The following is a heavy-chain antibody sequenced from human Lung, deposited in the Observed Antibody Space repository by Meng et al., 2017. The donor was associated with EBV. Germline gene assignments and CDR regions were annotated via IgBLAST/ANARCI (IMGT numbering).Heavy chain of an antibody. D-gene: IGHD1-14*01. CDR2: IPSDGSHNK. Sequence: QEQLVESGGGVVQPGRFLRLSCAASGFTFSNYGFHWVRQAPGKGPEWVAIIPSDGSHNKYYADSVKGRFTISRDNSKNTLYLQMNSLRTEDTAVYYCAKDLSGRFDPWGQGTLFNVSS. J-gene: IGHJ5*02. CDR1: GFTFSNYG. V-gene: IGHV3-30*18. CDR3: AKDLSGRFDP.